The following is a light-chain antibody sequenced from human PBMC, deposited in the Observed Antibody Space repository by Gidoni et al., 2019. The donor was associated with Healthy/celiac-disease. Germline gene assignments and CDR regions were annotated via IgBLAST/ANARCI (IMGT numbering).Light chain of an antibody. V-gene: IGLV1-40*01. CDR2: GNS. Sequence: QSVLTQPPSLSGAPGQRVTISCTGSSSNIGAGYDVHWYQQLPGTAPKLLIYGNSNRPSGVPDRFSGSKSGTPASLAITGLQAEDEADYYCQSYDSSLSGSRVFGGGTKLTVL. CDR3: QSYDSSLSGSRV. CDR1: SSNIGAGYD. J-gene: IGLJ2*01.